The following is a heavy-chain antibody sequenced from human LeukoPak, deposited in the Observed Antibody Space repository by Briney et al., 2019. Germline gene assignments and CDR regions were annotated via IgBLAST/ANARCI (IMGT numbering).Heavy chain of an antibody. Sequence: PGESLKISCKGSGYSFTSYWIGWVRQMPGKGLEWMGIIYPGDSDARYSPSFQGQVTISADKSISTAFLQWSSLKASDTAMYYCARWLGYCSSTSCYQPFDYWGQGTLVTVPS. D-gene: IGHD2-2*01. CDR2: IYPGDSDA. CDR3: ARWLGYCSSTSCYQPFDY. V-gene: IGHV5-51*01. CDR1: GYSFTSYW. J-gene: IGHJ4*02.